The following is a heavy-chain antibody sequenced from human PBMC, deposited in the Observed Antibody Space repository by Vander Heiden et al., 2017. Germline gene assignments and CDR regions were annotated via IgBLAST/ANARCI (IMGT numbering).Heavy chain of an antibody. V-gene: IGHV1-8*01. CDR1: GYTFTSYD. J-gene: IGHJ6*02. Sequence: QVQLVQSGAEVKKPGASVKVSCKASGYTFTSYDINWVRQATGQGLEWMGWMNPNSGNTGYAQKFQGRVTMTRNTSISTAYMELSSLRSEDTAVCYCARDPYYYYGMDVWGQGTTVTVSS. CDR2: MNPNSGNT. CDR3: ARDPYYYYGMDV.